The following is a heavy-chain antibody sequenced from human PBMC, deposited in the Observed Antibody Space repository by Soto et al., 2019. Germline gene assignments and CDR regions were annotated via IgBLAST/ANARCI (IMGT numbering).Heavy chain of an antibody. J-gene: IGHJ4*02. CDR2: FDPEDGET. V-gene: IGHV1-24*01. CDR3: ATARYGGYLDNFDY. D-gene: IGHD5-12*01. Sequence: ASVKVSCKVSGYTLTELSMHWVRQAPGKGLEWMGGFDPEDGETIYAQKFQGRVTMTEDTSTDTAYMELSSLRSEDTAVYYCATARYGGYLDNFDYWGQGTLVTVSS. CDR1: GYTLTELS.